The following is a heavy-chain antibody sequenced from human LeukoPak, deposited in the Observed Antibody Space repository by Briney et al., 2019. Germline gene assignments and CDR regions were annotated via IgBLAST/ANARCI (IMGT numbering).Heavy chain of an antibody. CDR1: GGSISSFH. D-gene: IGHD1-26*01. Sequence: SETLSLTCTVSGGSISSFHWSWIRQPPGKGLEHIGNIYDSGSTYYNPSLKSRVTISVDTSKNQFSLKLSSETAADTAVYYCARTYSGRSYYFDCWGQGTLVTVSS. CDR2: IYDSGST. J-gene: IGHJ4*02. CDR3: ARTYSGRSYYFDC. V-gene: IGHV4-59*01.